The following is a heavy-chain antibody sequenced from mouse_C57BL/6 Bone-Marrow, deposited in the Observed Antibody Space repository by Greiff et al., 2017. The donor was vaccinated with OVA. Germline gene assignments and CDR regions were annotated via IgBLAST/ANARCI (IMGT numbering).Heavy chain of an antibody. Sequence: EVHLVESGGGLVQPGGSLKLSCAASGFTFSDYYMYWVRQTPVNRLEWVAYISNGGGSTYYPDTVKGRFTISRDNAKNTLYLQMSRLKSEDTAMYYCARDYYDSYYYAMDYWGQGTSVTVSS. CDR1: GFTFSDYY. J-gene: IGHJ4*01. D-gene: IGHD1-1*01. CDR3: ARDYYDSYYYAMDY. CDR2: ISNGGGST. V-gene: IGHV5-12*01.